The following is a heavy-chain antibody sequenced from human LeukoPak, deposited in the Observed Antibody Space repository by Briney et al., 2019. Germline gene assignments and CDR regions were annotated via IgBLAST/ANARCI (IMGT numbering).Heavy chain of an antibody. CDR1: GFSFSNSW. J-gene: IGHJ4*02. CDR3: ARDFAYQQFDY. V-gene: IGHV3-7*01. CDR2: INQDGSTK. D-gene: IGHD2-2*01. Sequence: GGSLRLSCAATGFSFSNSWMTWVRQAPGKGPEWLANINQDGSTKNYVDAVEGRFTISRDNAKNSVYLQMNSLRAEDTAVYCARDFAYQQFDYWGQGTLVTVSS.